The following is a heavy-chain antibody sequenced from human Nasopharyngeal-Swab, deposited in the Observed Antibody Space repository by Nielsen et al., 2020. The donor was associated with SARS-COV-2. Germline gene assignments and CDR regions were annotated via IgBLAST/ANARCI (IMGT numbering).Heavy chain of an antibody. Sequence: GESLKISCAASGFTFSNFAMSWVRQAPGKGLEWVSVISGDSDSTYYTDSVRGRFTISRDNSKNTLNLQMNNLRAEDTAIYYCAKDRDSGDDSEEYYYYYGMDVWGQGAPVTVSS. V-gene: IGHV3-23*01. D-gene: IGHD5-12*01. CDR3: AKDRDSGDDSEEYYYYYGMDV. J-gene: IGHJ6*02. CDR2: ISGDSDST. CDR1: GFTFSNFA.